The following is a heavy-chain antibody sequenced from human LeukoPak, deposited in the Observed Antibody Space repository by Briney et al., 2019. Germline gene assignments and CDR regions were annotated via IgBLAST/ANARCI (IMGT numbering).Heavy chain of an antibody. CDR3: TTGAPRAYSGSYSNC. Sequence: GGSLRLSCAASGFTFSNAWMHWVRQAPGKGPEWVGRIKSKTDGGTTDYAAPVKGSFTNSRDDSQNTLYLQMNSLKTEDTAVYYCTTGAPRAYSGSYSNCWGQGTLVTVSS. V-gene: IGHV3-15*01. CDR1: GFTFSNAW. D-gene: IGHD1-26*01. CDR2: IKSKTDGGTT. J-gene: IGHJ4*02.